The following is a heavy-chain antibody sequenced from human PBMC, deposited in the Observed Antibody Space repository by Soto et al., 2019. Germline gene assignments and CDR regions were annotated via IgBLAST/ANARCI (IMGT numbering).Heavy chain of an antibody. Sequence: GSLRLSCAASGFTFSSYSMNWVRQAPGKGLEWVSSISSSSSYIYYADSVKGRFTISRDNAKNSLYLQMNSLRAEDTAVYYCARDLSYGDYSPPKGLDYWGQGTLVTVSS. V-gene: IGHV3-21*01. D-gene: IGHD4-17*01. CDR1: GFTFSSYS. J-gene: IGHJ4*02. CDR2: ISSSSSYI. CDR3: ARDLSYGDYSPPKGLDY.